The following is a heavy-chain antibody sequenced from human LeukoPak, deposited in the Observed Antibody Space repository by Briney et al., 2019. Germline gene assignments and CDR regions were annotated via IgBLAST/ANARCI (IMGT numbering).Heavy chain of an antibody. J-gene: IGHJ4*02. CDR2: INHSGST. CDR3: ALFGYCSSTSCYTYFDY. CDR1: GGSFSGYY. D-gene: IGHD2-2*02. Sequence: SETLSLTCAVYGGSFSGYYWSWIRQPPGKGLEWIGEINHSGSTNYNPSLKSRVTISVDTSKNQFSLKLSSVTAADTAVYYCALFGYCSSTSCYTYFDYWGQGTPVTVSS. V-gene: IGHV4-34*01.